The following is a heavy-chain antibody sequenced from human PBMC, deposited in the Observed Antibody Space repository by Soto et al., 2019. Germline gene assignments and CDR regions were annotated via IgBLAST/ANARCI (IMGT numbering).Heavy chain of an antibody. D-gene: IGHD6-13*01. V-gene: IGHV3-33*01. CDR3: ASDPGYSSSWQVYYYYGMDV. CDR1: GFTFSSYG. CDR2: IWYDGSNK. Sequence: GGSLRLSCAASGFTFSSYGMHWVRQAPGKGLEWVAVIWYDGSNKYYADSVKGRFTISRDNSKNTLYLQMNSLRAEDTAVYYCASDPGYSSSWQVYYYYGMDVWGQGTTVTVSS. J-gene: IGHJ6*02.